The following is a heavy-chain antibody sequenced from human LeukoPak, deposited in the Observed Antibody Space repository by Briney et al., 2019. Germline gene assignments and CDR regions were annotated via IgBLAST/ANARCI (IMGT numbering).Heavy chain of an antibody. J-gene: IGHJ4*02. V-gene: IGHV3-23*01. CDR3: AKGTVGYCSGDSCYPFDY. CDR2: ISCSGGST. D-gene: IGHD2-15*01. CDR1: GFIFSTYA. Sequence: GGSLRLSCAASGFIFSTYAMTWVRQAPGKGREGGSGISCSGGSTNYADSVKGRFTIPRDNSKNTLYLQMNSLRAEDTAVYYRAKGTVGYCSGDSCYPFDYWGPGTLVTASS.